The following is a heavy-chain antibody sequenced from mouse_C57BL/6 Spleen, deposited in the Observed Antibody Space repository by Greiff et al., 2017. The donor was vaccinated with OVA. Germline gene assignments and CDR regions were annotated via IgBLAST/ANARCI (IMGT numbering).Heavy chain of an antibody. CDR2: ISYDGSN. Sequence: VQLQQSGPGLVKPSQSLSLTCSVTGYSITSGYYWNWIRQFPGNKLEWMGYISYDGSNNYNPSLKNRISITRDTSKNQFFLKLNSVTTEDTATYYCARIYYGSSRGFDYWGQGTTLTVSS. D-gene: IGHD1-1*01. V-gene: IGHV3-6*01. CDR3: ARIYYGSSRGFDY. J-gene: IGHJ2*01. CDR1: GYSITSGYY.